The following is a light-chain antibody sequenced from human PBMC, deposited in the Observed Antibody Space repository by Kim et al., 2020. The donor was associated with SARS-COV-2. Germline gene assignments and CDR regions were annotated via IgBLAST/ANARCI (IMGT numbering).Light chain of an antibody. J-gene: IGLJ3*02. V-gene: IGLV1-51*01. Sequence: QSVLTQPPSVSAAPGQKVTISCSGSRSNIGNNPVSWYQQVQGTAPRLITNDNDKRPSGIPDRFSSSKTGTSATLGITGLRTGDEADYYCATWDSSLSVGVFGGGTKVTVL. CDR2: DND. CDR3: ATWDSSLSVGV. CDR1: RSNIGNNP.